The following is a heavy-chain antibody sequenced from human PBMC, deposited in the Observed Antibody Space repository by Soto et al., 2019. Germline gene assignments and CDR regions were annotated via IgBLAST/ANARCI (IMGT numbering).Heavy chain of an antibody. J-gene: IGHJ6*03. V-gene: IGHV4-39*01. CDR3: ARSTYYDFRSGYLSHPRNYYYMDV. CDR1: GGSISSSSYY. CDR2: IYYSGST. D-gene: IGHD3-3*01. Sequence: SETLSLTCTVSGGSISSSSYYWGWIRQPPGKGLEWIGSIYYSGSTYYNPSLKSRVTISVDTSKNQFSLKLSSVTAADTAVYYCARSTYYDFRSGYLSHPRNYYYMDVWGKGTTVTVSS.